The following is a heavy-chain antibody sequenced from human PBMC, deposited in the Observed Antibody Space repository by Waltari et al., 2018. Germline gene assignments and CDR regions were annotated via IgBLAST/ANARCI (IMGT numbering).Heavy chain of an antibody. D-gene: IGHD6-19*01. V-gene: IGHV3-73*01. CDR1: GFSFSGST. CDR2: IRREPYNYAT. CDR3: SGGEVTGTDF. Sequence: EVQVVESGGGLVQPGGSLKLSCATSGFSFSGSTIYWVRQTSGKGREWVGRIRREPYNYATAYSASVKGRFTISRDDSKNTAYLQMNSLMTEDTAVYYCSGGEVTGTDFWGQGTLVTVSS. J-gene: IGHJ4*02.